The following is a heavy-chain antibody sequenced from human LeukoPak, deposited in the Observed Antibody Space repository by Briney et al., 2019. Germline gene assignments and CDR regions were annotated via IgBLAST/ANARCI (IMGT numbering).Heavy chain of an antibody. J-gene: IGHJ6*02. CDR3: ARQAAAAGTINYYYGMDV. CDR2: ISNGGSNK. CDR1: GFAFSSYV. D-gene: IGHD6-13*01. V-gene: IGHV3-30-3*01. Sequence: GGSLRLSCAASGFAFSSYVIHWVRLAPGKGLEWVAVISNGGSNKYYADSVKGRFTISRDNSKNTLYLQMNSLRAEDTAVYYCARQAAAAGTINYYYGMDVWGQGTTVTVSS.